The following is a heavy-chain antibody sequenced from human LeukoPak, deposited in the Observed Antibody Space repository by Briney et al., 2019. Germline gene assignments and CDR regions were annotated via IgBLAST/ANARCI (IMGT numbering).Heavy chain of an antibody. CDR1: GYTFTGYY. CDR3: ARGGYDFWSGYYTVDY. D-gene: IGHD3-3*01. Sequence: ASVKVSCKASGYTFTGYYIHWVRQGPGQGLEWMGWLNPNSGGTNYAQKFQGRVTMTRDTSISTAYMELSRLRSDDMAVYYCARGGYDFWSGYYTVDYWGQGTLVTVSS. V-gene: IGHV1-2*02. CDR2: LNPNSGGT. J-gene: IGHJ4*02.